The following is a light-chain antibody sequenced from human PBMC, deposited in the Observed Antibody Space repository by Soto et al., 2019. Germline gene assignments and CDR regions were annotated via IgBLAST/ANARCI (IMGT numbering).Light chain of an antibody. CDR1: QSVSSY. CDR2: DAS. J-gene: IGKJ5*01. CDR3: QQRSNWPPT. V-gene: IGKV3-11*01. Sequence: EIVLTQSPATLSLSPGARAPLSCRASQSVSSYLAWYPQKPGQAPRLLIYDASNRATGIPARFSGSGSGTDFTLTISSLEPEDFAVYYCQQRSNWPPTFGQGTRLEIK.